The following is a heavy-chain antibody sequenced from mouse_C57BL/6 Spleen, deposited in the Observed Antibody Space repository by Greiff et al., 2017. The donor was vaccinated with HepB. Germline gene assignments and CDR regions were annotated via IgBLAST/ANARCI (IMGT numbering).Heavy chain of an antibody. CDR2: IDPEDGDT. V-gene: IGHV14-1*01. CDR1: GFNIKDYY. J-gene: IGHJ2*01. CDR3: TTNYYGSSHDY. D-gene: IGHD1-1*01. Sequence: EVQLQQSGAELVRPGASVKLSCTASGFNIKDYYMHWVKQRPEQGLEWIGRIDPEDGDTEYAPKFQGKATMTADTSSNTAYLQPSSLTSEDTAVYYCTTNYYGSSHDYGGQGTTLTVSS.